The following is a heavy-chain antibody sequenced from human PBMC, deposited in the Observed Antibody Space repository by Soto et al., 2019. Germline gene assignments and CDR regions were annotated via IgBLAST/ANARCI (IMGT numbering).Heavy chain of an antibody. CDR1: GGSISSYY. CDR2: IYYSGST. V-gene: IGHV4-59*01. J-gene: IGHJ6*02. D-gene: IGHD3-3*01. Sequence: SETLSLTCTVSGGSISSYYWSWIRQPPGKGLEWIGYIYYSGSTNYNPSLKSRVTISVDTSKNQFSLKLSSVTAADTAVYYCARVGGGGLLEWIRTNYYYYGMDVWGQGTTVTVS. CDR3: ARVGGGGLLEWIRTNYYYYGMDV.